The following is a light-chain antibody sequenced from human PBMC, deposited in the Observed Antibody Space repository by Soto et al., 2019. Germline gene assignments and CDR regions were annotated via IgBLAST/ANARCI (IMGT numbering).Light chain of an antibody. CDR2: DNN. V-gene: IGLV1-51*01. CDR3: GTWDSSLSAV. J-gene: IGLJ1*01. Sequence: VLTQPPSVSAAPGQKVTISCSGSSSNIGNNYVSWYQQLPGTAPKLLIYDNNKRPSGIPDRFSGSKSGTSATLGITGLQTGDEADYYCGTWDSSLSAVFGTGTKVTVL. CDR1: SSNIGNNY.